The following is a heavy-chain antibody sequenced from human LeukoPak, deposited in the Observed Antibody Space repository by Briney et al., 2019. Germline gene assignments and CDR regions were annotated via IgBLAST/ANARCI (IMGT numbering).Heavy chain of an antibody. CDR3: ARWQQLVRYFDY. Sequence: PGGSLRLSCAASGFTFSDYYRSWIRQAPGKGLEWVSYISSSGSTIYYADSVKGRFTISRDNAKNSLYLQMNSLRAEDTAVYYCARWQQLVRYFDYWDQGTLVTVSS. CDR1: GFTFSDYY. J-gene: IGHJ4*02. CDR2: ISSSGSTI. D-gene: IGHD6-13*01. V-gene: IGHV3-11*04.